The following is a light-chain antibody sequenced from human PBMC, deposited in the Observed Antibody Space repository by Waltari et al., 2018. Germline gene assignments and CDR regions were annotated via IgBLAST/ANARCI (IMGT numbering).Light chain of an antibody. CDR1: RANVGKLG. J-gene: IGLJ3*02. CDR2: RSN. Sequence: QAGLTQPPSVSTGLGEPATLPCTGGRANVGKLGAACLQQHQGHPPKLLSDRSNSRPSGVSERFSASRSGDTASLTITGLQAEDEADYYCTAWDKRLSVWMFGGGTKLTVL. V-gene: IGLV10-54*04. CDR3: TAWDKRLSVWM.